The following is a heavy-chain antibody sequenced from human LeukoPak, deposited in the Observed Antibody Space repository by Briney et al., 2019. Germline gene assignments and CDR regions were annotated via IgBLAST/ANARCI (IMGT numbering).Heavy chain of an antibody. CDR3: ARVKYDLNWFDP. V-gene: IGHV3-74*01. Sequence: PGGSLRLSCAASGFTFSSYWMHWVRQAPGKGLVWVSRINSDGSTTNYADSVKGRFTISRDNAKNTLYLQMHSLRAEDTAVYYCARVKYDLNWFDPWGQGTLVTVSS. D-gene: IGHD1-1*01. CDR2: INSDGSTT. J-gene: IGHJ5*02. CDR1: GFTFSSYW.